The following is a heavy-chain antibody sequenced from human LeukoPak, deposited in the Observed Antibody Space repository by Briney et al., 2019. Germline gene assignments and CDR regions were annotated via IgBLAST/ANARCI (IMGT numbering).Heavy chain of an antibody. CDR2: ISGSGGST. Sequence: TGGSLRLSCAASGFTFSSYAMSWVRQAPGKGLEWVSAISGSGGSTYYADSVKCRFTISRDNSKNTLYLQMNSLRAEDTAVYYCAKGRHDYSNYGAFDIWGQGTMVTASS. CDR1: GFTFSSYA. J-gene: IGHJ3*02. D-gene: IGHD4-11*01. V-gene: IGHV3-23*01. CDR3: AKGRHDYSNYGAFDI.